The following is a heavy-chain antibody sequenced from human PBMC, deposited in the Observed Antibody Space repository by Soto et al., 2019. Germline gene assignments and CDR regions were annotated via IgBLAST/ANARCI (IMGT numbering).Heavy chain of an antibody. CDR2: ISGSGGST. D-gene: IGHD4-17*01. CDR1: GFTFSSYA. V-gene: IGHV3-23*01. Sequence: EVQLLESGGGLVQPGGSLRLSCAASGFTFSSYAMSWVRQAPGKGLEWVSAISGSGGSTYYADSVKGRFTISRDNSKNTLYLQMNSLRAEDTAVYYCAKVGWGPTVTTVHWFDPWGQGTLVTVSS. CDR3: AKVGWGPTVTTVHWFDP. J-gene: IGHJ5*02.